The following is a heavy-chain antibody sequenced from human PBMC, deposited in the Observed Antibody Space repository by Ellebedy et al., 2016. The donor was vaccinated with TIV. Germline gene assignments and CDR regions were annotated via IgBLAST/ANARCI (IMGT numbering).Heavy chain of an antibody. CDR3: TRAGSGYDWLDFDY. CDR2: ISAYNGNT. Sequence: ASVKVSCKASGYTFTSYGISWVRQAPGQGLEWMGWISAYNGNTNYAQKLQGRVTMTTDTSTSTAYMELRSLRSDDTAVYYFTRAGSGYDWLDFDYWGQGTLVTVSS. J-gene: IGHJ4*02. V-gene: IGHV1-18*01. CDR1: GYTFTSYG. D-gene: IGHD5-12*01.